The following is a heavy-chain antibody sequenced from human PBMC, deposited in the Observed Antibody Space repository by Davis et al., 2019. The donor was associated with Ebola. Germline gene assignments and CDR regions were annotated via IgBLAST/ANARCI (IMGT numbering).Heavy chain of an antibody. CDR3: TRATYCSGGSCYSAH. V-gene: IGHV7-4-1*02. J-gene: IGHJ4*02. CDR1: GYTFTMYA. CDR2: INTNTGNP. Sequence: ASVKVSCKPSGYTFTMYAMSWVRQAPGHGLEWLGWINTNTGNPTYAQGFTGRFVFSLDTSVSTAYLQISSLKAEDTAVYYCTRATYCSGGSCYSAHWGQGTLVTVSS. D-gene: IGHD2-15*01.